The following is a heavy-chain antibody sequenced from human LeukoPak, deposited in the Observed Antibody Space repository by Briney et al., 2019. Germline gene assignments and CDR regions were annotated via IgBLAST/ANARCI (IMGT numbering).Heavy chain of an antibody. CDR1: GFTFSSYS. Sequence: GGSLRLSCAASGFTFSSYSMNLVRQAPGKGLEWVSYISSSSSTIYYADSVKGRFTISRDNAKNSLYLQMNSLRAEDTAVYYCARDRCSSTSCYWGEDFDYWGQGTLVTVSS. J-gene: IGHJ4*02. V-gene: IGHV3-48*01. CDR2: ISSSSSTI. D-gene: IGHD2-2*01. CDR3: ARDRCSSTSCYWGEDFDY.